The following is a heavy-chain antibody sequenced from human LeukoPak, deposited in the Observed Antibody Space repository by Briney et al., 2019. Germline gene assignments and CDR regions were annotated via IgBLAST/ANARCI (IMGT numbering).Heavy chain of an antibody. CDR1: GGSISSSGYY. CDR2: IYYSGST. Sequence: PSETLSLTCTVSGGSISSSGYYWGWIRQPPGKGLEWIGSIYYSGSTYYNPSLKSRVTISVDTPKNQFSLKLSSVTAADTAVYYCARPGTFDSSGYYYPFDYWGQGTLVTVSS. V-gene: IGHV4-39*01. D-gene: IGHD3-22*01. J-gene: IGHJ4*02. CDR3: ARPGTFDSSGYYYPFDY.